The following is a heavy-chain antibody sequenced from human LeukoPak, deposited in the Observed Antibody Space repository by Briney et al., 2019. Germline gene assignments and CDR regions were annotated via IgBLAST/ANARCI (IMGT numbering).Heavy chain of an antibody. Sequence: GGSLRLSCADSGFTFSDYYMSWIRQAPGKGLEWVSYISSSGSTIYYADSVKGRFTISRDNAKNSLYLQMNSLRAEDTAVYYCAVSVGATSEWFDPWGQGTLVTVSS. CDR1: GFTFSDYY. J-gene: IGHJ5*02. V-gene: IGHV3-11*04. CDR3: AVSVGATSEWFDP. CDR2: ISSSGSTI. D-gene: IGHD1-26*01.